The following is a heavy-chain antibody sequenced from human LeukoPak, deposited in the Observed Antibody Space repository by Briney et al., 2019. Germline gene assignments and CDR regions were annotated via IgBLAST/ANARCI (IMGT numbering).Heavy chain of an antibody. CDR2: ISSSSSYI. J-gene: IGHJ4*02. CDR3: ARGSYCSGGSCFDY. CDR1: GFTFSSYS. V-gene: IGHV3-21*01. D-gene: IGHD2-15*01. Sequence: AGGSLRLSCAASGFTFSSYSMNWVRQAPGKGLEWVSSISSSSSYIYYADSVKGRFTISRDNAKNSLYLQMNSLRAEDTAVYYCARGSYCSGGSCFDYWGQGTLVAVSS.